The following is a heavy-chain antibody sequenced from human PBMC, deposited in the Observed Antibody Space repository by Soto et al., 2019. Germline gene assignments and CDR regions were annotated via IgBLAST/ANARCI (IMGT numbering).Heavy chain of an antibody. D-gene: IGHD3-10*01. J-gene: IGHJ4*02. Sequence: SETLSLTCTVSGGSISSGGYYWSWIRQHPGKGLEWIGYIYYSGSTYYNPSLKSRVTISVDTSKNQFSLKLSSVTAADTAVYYCARNRRIWFGETNPAPYYIDYWGQGPLVSVSS. V-gene: IGHV4-31*03. CDR1: GGSISSGGYY. CDR2: IYYSGST. CDR3: ARNRRIWFGETNPAPYYIDY.